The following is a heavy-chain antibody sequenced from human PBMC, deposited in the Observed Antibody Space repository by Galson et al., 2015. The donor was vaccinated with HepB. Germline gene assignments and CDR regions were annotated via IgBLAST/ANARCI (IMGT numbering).Heavy chain of an antibody. CDR3: ARGGRLATVGGPTFDS. D-gene: IGHD3-16*01. V-gene: IGHV1-18*01. J-gene: IGHJ4*02. CDR1: GYTFSSYG. CDR2: ISTYTSNT. Sequence: SVKVSCKVSGYTFSSYGISWVRQAPGQGLEWMGWISTYTSNTNYAQKFQGRVTMTTDTSTSSVFLELTSLRSDDTAVYFCARGGRLATVGGPTFDSWGQGTLVTVSS.